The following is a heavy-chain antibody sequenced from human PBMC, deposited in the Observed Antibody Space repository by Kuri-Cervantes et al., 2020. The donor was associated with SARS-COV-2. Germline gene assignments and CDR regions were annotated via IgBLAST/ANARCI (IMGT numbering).Heavy chain of an antibody. CDR3: GSPRGYSYGYISFGAIDY. D-gene: IGHD5-18*01. CDR2: ILYDGSNK. J-gene: IGHJ4*02. CDR1: GFTFSSYG. Sequence: GGSLRLSCAASGFTFSSYGMHWVRQAPGKGLEWVAVILYDGSNKYYADSVKGRFTISRDNSKNTLYLQMNSLRAEDTAVYYCGSPRGYSYGYISFGAIDYWGQGTLVTVSS. V-gene: IGHV3-30*03.